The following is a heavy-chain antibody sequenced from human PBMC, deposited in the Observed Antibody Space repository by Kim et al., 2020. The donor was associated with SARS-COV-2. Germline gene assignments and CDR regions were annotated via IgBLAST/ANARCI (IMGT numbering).Heavy chain of an antibody. V-gene: IGHV4-31*03. J-gene: IGHJ6*02. CDR3: ARDKVTMVRGVMSGRGYGMDV. Sequence: SETLSLTCTVSGGSISSGGYYWSWIRQHPGKGLEWIGYIYYSGSTYYNPSLKSRVTISVDTSKNQFSLKLSSVTAADTAVYYCARDKVTMVRGVMSGRGYGMDVWGQGTTVTVSS. CDR1: GGSISSGGYY. CDR2: IYYSGST. D-gene: IGHD3-10*01.